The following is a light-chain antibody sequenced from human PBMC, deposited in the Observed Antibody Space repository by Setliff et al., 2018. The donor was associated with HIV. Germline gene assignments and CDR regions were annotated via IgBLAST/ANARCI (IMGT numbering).Light chain of an antibody. CDR1: SSDVGAYNY. CDR3: CSYAGSYTYI. V-gene: IGLV2-11*01. CDR2: DVT. Sequence: LTQPRSVSGSPGQPVTISCTGSSSDVGAYNYVSWYQQHPGEAPKLMIYDVTKRPSGVPDRFSGSKSGNTASLTISGLQAEDEADYYCCSYAGSYTYIFGTGTKVTVL. J-gene: IGLJ1*01.